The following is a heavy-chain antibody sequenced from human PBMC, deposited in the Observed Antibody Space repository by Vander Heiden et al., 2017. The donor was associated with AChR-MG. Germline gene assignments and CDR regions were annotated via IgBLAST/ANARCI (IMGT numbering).Heavy chain of an antibody. D-gene: IGHD2-21*01. CDR2: VYYSGIT. J-gene: IGHJ4*02. V-gene: IGHV4-59*12. CDR3: ARGGDWYVS. Sequence: QVQLRESGPGLVKPSETLSLSCTVSGDSFTSDYSNWIRQPPGKGLEWIGYVYYSGITNYNPSLKSRVTMSADTSKNQFSLKLTSVTPADTAVYYCARGGDWYVSWGQGTLVTVSS. CDR1: GDSFTSDY.